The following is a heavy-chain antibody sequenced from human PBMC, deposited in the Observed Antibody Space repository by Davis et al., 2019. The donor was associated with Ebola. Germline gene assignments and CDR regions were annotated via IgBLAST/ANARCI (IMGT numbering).Heavy chain of an antibody. Sequence: AASVKVSCKASGFTFTSSAVQWVRQARGQRLEWIGWIVVGTGNTDYAQKFQERVTITRDMSTSTAYMELNSLRSEDTAVYYCAADRKGIQLWSRAYYYYGMDVWGQGTTVTVSS. D-gene: IGHD5-18*01. CDR1: GFTFTSSA. CDR2: IVVGTGNT. V-gene: IGHV1-58*01. J-gene: IGHJ6*02. CDR3: AADRKGIQLWSRAYYYYGMDV.